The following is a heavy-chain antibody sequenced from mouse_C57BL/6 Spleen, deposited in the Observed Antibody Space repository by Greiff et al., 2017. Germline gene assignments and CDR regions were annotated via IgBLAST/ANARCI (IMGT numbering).Heavy chain of an antibody. CDR3: ARRGATYYAMDY. V-gene: IGHV5-9*01. D-gene: IGHD3-1*01. J-gene: IGHJ4*01. CDR1: GFTFSSYT. Sequence: VQLKESGGGLVKPGGSLKLSCAASGFTFSSYTMSWVRQTPEKRLEWVATISGGGGNTYYPDSVKGRFTISRDNAKNTLYLQMSSLRSEDTALYYCARRGATYYAMDYWGQGTSVTVSS. CDR2: ISGGGGNT.